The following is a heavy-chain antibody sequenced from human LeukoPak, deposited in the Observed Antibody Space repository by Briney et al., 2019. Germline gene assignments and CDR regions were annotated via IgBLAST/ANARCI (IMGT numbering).Heavy chain of an antibody. CDR1: GGTFSSYA. D-gene: IGHD3-22*01. Sequence: PLASVKVSCKASGGTFSSYAISWVRQAPGQGLEWMGGIIPVFRTPNYAPKFQDRVTITLDESSLTAYMELSSLTSEDTAMYYCARGTYSGHYPNYSFYYMDVWGKGTTVTVSS. CDR2: IIPVFRTP. V-gene: IGHV1-69*13. CDR3: ARGTYSGHYPNYSFYYMDV. J-gene: IGHJ6*03.